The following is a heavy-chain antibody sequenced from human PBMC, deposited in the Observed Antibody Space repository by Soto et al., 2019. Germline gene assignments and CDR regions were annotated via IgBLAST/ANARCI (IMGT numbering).Heavy chain of an antibody. J-gene: IGHJ4*02. D-gene: IGHD4-17*01. CDR2: IYHSGST. V-gene: IGHV4-30-2*01. Sequence: SETLSLTCAVSGGSISSGGYSWSWIRQPPGKGLEWIGYIYHSGSTYYNPSLKSRVTISVDRSKNQFFLKLSSVTAADTAVYYCARGRRTTVTIDYWGQGTLVTVSS. CDR1: GGSISSGGYS. CDR3: ARGRRTTVTIDY.